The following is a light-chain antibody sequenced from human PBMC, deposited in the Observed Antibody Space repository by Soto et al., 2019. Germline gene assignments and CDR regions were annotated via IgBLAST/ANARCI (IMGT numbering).Light chain of an antibody. V-gene: IGKV1-39*01. CDR2: AAS. CDR1: HSISNY. J-gene: IGKJ4*01. CDR3: QQSYNAPLT. Sequence: DIPMTQSPSSLSASVGDRVTITCRGSHSISNYLNWYQHKAGKAPKLLIHAASSLQSGVPSRFTGSGSGTDYTLTISSLQSDDFATYYCQQSYNAPLTFGGGTKVEIK.